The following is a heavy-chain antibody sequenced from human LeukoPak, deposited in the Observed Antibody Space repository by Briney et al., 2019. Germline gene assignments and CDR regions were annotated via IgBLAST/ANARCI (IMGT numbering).Heavy chain of an antibody. CDR2: IYTSGST. D-gene: IGHD6-6*01. Sequence: SETLSLTCTVSGGSISSGSYYWSWIRQPAGKGLEWIGRIYTSGSTNYNPSLKSRVTISVDTSKNQFSLKLSSVTAADTAVYYCAQMGIAARIDNWGQGTLVTVSS. CDR3: AQMGIAARIDN. CDR1: GGSISSGSYY. V-gene: IGHV4-61*02. J-gene: IGHJ4*02.